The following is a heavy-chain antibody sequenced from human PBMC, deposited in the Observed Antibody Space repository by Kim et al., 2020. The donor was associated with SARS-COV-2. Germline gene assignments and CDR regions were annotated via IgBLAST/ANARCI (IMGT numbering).Heavy chain of an antibody. J-gene: IGHJ2*01. CDR3: RRLTTYYGIWSDFSF. CDR1: EFSFSNFA. CDR2: ISCKSGSVS. V-gene: IGHV3-23*01. D-gene: IGHD3-3*01. Sequence: GGSLRLSCAASEFSFSNFAMSWVRQAPGRGLEWISDISCKSGSVSYAADSVEGRITICSDDYEYTLHQIMNRRTDEDTALYYGRRLTTYYGIWSDFSFWG.